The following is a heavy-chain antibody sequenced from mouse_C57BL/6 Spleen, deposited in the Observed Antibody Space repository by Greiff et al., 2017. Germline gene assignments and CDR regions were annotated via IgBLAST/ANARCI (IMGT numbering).Heavy chain of an antibody. CDR1: GYTFTDHT. CDR2: IYPRDGST. CDR3: ARGVYYGYPAWFAY. Sequence: QVQLQQSDAELVKPGASVKISCTVSGYTFTDHTIHWMKQRPEQGLEWIGYIYPRDGSTKYNEKFKGKATLTADKSSSTAYLQLNSLTSEDSAVYFCARGVYYGYPAWFAYWGQGTLVTVSA. V-gene: IGHV1-78*01. J-gene: IGHJ3*01. D-gene: IGHD2-2*01.